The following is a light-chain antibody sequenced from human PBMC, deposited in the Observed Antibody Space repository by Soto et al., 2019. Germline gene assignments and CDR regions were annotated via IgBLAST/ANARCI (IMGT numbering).Light chain of an antibody. CDR2: DTS. CDR3: LLSYSAIGV. Sequence: QTVVTQEPSLTVSPGGTVTLTCGSSTGAVTSGHYPYWFQQKPGQAPRTLIFDTSNKHSYTPARFSGSLLGGKAALTLSGAQPEDEADYYCLLSYSAIGVFGGWTQLTVL. J-gene: IGLJ2*01. V-gene: IGLV7-46*01. CDR1: TGAVTSGHY.